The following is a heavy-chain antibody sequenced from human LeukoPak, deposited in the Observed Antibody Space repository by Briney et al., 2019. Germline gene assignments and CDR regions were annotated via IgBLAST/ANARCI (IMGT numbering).Heavy chain of an antibody. CDR2: INPNSGGT. V-gene: IGHV1-2*02. J-gene: IGHJ5*02. D-gene: IGHD3-10*01. CDR3: ARQPRRGNWFDP. CDR1: GYTFTGYY. Sequence: ASVKVSCKASGYTFTGYYMHWVRQAPGQGLEWMGWINPNSGGTNYAQEFQGRVTMTRDTSISTAYMELSRLRSDDTAVYYCARQPRRGNWFDPWGQGTLVTVSS.